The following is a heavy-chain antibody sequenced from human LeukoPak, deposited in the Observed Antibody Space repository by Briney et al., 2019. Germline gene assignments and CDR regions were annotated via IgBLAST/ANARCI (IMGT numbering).Heavy chain of an antibody. Sequence: GGSLRLSCAPSGFTFSDYYMSWSREGPGKGLERGSYIGGDSGYTTYADSVKGRFTISRDNAKNSLYLQMNSLRVEDTAMYYCARFKLLRTLDFWGQGTLVTASS. D-gene: IGHD3-10*01. V-gene: IGHV3-11*03. CDR1: GFTFSDYY. CDR3: ARFKLLRTLDF. CDR2: IGGDSGYT. J-gene: IGHJ4*02.